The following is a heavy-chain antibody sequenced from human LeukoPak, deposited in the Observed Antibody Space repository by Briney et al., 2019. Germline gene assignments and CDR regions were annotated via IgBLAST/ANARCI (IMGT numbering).Heavy chain of an antibody. CDR2: IKQDGSEK. J-gene: IGHJ4*02. CDR1: GFTYSSYL. D-gene: IGHD2-21*01. CDR3: ASRLFRTTNFDY. Sequence: PGGSLRLSCTPSGFTYSSYLMSWVRPVPGKGLEWVANIKQDGSEKNYVDSVKGRFTISRDNAKNSLYLQMNSLRAEDTAVYYCASRLFRTTNFDYWGQGTLVTVSS. V-gene: IGHV3-7*01.